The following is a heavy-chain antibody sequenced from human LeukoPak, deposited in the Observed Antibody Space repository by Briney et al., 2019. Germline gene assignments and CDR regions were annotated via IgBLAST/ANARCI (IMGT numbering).Heavy chain of an antibody. J-gene: IGHJ6*02. CDR3: ARDSYYDILPGYYYGIDV. CDR1: GYTFTSYG. CDR2: ISAYNGNT. D-gene: IGHD3-9*01. V-gene: IGHV1-18*01. Sequence: ASVKVSCKASGYTFTSYGISWVRQAPGQGLEWMGWISAYNGNTNYAQKLQGRVTMTTDTSTSTAYMELRSLRSDNTAVYYCARDSYYDILPGYYYGIDVWGQGTTVTVSS.